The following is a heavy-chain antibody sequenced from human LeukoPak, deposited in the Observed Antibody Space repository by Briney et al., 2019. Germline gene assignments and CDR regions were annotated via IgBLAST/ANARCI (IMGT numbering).Heavy chain of an antibody. V-gene: IGHV1-2*02. CDR3: ARSYYDSSGYYRFDY. CDR1: GYTFTGYY. J-gene: IGHJ4*02. Sequence: ASVKVSCKASGYTFTGYYMHWVRQAPGQGLEWMGWINPNSGGTNYAQKFQGRVTMTRDTSISTAYMELSRLRSDDTAVYYCARSYYDSSGYYRFDYWGQGTLVTVSS. CDR2: INPNSGGT. D-gene: IGHD3-22*01.